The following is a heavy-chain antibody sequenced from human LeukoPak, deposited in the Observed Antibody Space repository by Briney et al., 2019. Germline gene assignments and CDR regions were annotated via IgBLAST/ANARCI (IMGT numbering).Heavy chain of an antibody. J-gene: IGHJ5*02. CDR3: ARQDVKNWFDP. CDR1: VGSFSSSSYY. Sequence: PSETLSLTCTVSVGSFSSSSYYWGWIRRPPGKGLEWIGSIYYSGSTYYNPSLKSRVTISVGTSKNQFSLKLSSVTAADTAVYYCARQDVKNWFDPWGQGTLVTVSS. CDR2: IYYSGST. V-gene: IGHV4-39*01.